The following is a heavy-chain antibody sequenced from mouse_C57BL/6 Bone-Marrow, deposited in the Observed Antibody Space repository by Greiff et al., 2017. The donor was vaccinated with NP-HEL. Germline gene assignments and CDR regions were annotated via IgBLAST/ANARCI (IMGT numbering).Heavy chain of an antibody. J-gene: IGHJ4*01. Sequence: EVMLVESGGGLVKPGGSLKLSCAASGFTFSSYTMSWVRQTPEKRLEWVATISGGGGNTYYPDSVKGRFTISRDNAKNTLYLQMSRLRSEDTALYYCARGGGGSGYPYYAMDYWGQGTSVTVSA. V-gene: IGHV5-9*01. CDR3: ARGGGGSGYPYYAMDY. D-gene: IGHD1-1*01. CDR1: GFTFSSYT. CDR2: ISGGGGNT.